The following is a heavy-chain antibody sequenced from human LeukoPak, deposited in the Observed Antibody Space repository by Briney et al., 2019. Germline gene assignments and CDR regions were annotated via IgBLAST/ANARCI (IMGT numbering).Heavy chain of an antibody. CDR2: IYTSGST. J-gene: IGHJ3*02. D-gene: IGHD3-10*01. V-gene: IGHV4-4*07. CDR1: GGSISSYY. CDR3: AKDPGYYGSGTRGAFDI. Sequence: PSETLSLTCTVSGGSISSYYWSWIRQPAGKGLEWIGRIYTSGSTNYNPSFKSRVTMSVDTSKNQFSLKLSSVTAADTAVYYCAKDPGYYGSGTRGAFDIWGQGQWSPSLQ.